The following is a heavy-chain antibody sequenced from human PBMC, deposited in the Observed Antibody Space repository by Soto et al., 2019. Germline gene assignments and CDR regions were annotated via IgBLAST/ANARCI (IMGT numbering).Heavy chain of an antibody. CDR2: ISYDGSNK. D-gene: IGHD6-6*01. CDR3: ARDHTRSRRLVTMYYFDY. J-gene: IGHJ4*02. Sequence: QVQLVESGGGVVQPGRSLRLSCAAFGFTFSSYAMHWVRQAPGKGLEWVAVISYDGSNKYYADSVKGRFTISRDNSKNTLYLQMNSLRAEDTAVYYCARDHTRSRRLVTMYYFDYWGQGTLVTVSS. CDR1: GFTFSSYA. V-gene: IGHV3-30-3*01.